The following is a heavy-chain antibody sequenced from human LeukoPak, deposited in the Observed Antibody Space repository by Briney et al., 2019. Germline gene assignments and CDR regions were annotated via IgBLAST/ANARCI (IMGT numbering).Heavy chain of an antibody. CDR2: IYYSGST. CDR3: ARVTGYMIEDYFDY. D-gene: IGHD3-22*01. Sequence: SETLSLTCGVSGDSISSGGYSWNWIRQPPGKGLEWIGYIYYSGSTNYNPSLKSRVTISVKTSKNQFSLKLSSVTAADTAVYYCARVTGYMIEDYFDYWGQGTLVTVSS. J-gene: IGHJ4*02. CDR1: GDSISSGGYS. V-gene: IGHV4-61*08.